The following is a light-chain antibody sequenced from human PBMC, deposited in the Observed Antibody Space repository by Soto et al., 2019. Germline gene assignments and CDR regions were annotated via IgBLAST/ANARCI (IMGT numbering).Light chain of an antibody. J-gene: IGKJ1*01. Sequence: EIVLSQSPATLSLSPGERATLSCRPSQSVSSYLAWYQHIPGQAPRLLIYDASKRATGIPARFSGSGSGTDFTLTISSLEPEDFAVYYCQQRSNWPPTWTFGQGTKVEVK. CDR3: QQRSNWPPTWT. V-gene: IGKV3-11*01. CDR2: DAS. CDR1: QSVSSY.